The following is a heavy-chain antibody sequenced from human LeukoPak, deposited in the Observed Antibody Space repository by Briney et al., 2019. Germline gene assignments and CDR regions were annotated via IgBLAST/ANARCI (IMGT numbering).Heavy chain of an antibody. J-gene: IGHJ5*02. V-gene: IGHV4-34*01. D-gene: IGHD4-11*01. CDR2: INHSGST. CDR1: GGSFSGYY. Sequence: SETLSLTCAVYGGSFSGYYWSWIRQPPGKGLEWIGEINHSGSTNYNPSLKSRVTISVDTSKNQFSLKLSSVTAADTAVYYCARGEVLTTVTQFAAGGVNWFDPWGQGTLVTVSS. CDR3: ARGEVLTTVTQFAAGGVNWFDP.